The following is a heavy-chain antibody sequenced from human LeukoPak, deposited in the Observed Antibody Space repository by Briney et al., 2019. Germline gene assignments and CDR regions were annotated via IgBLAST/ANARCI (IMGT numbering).Heavy chain of an antibody. CDR3: ARHSQGFLVVANAFDI. D-gene: IGHD2-15*01. V-gene: IGHV5-51*01. Sequence: GESLKISCKGSGYSFTTYWIGWVRQMPGKGLEWMGIIYPGDSDTRYSPSFQGQVTISADKSISTAYLQWSSLKASDTAMYYCARHSQGFLVVANAFDIWGQGTMVTVSS. CDR1: GYSFTTYW. J-gene: IGHJ3*02. CDR2: IYPGDSDT.